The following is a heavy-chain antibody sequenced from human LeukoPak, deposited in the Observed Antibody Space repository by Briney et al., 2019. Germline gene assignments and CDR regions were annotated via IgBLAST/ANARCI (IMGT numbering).Heavy chain of an antibody. CDR3: AKTGRGGMSGAFDT. CDR2: IYTGGST. D-gene: IGHD3-10*01. CDR1: GLTLSSNY. Sequence: PGGSLRLSCAASGLTLSSNYMSWVRQAPGKGLEWVSVIYTGGSTYYADSVKGRFTISRDNFKNTLYLQMNSVGAEGTAVYYCAKTGRGGMSGAFDTWGQGTMVTVSS. J-gene: IGHJ3*02. V-gene: IGHV3-53*01.